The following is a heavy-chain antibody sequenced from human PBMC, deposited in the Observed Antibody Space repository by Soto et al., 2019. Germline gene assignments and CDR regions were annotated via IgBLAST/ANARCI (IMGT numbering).Heavy chain of an antibody. CDR2: LSGSGGTT. CDR1: GFTFSTYA. V-gene: IGHV3-23*01. CDR3: AKQRAGYGSGSDTFYFDF. Sequence: GGSMRLSCSTSGFTFSTYAMNWVRQALGKGLEWVSALSGSGGTTYYADSVRGRFTISRDNSKNTLFLQMSSLRAEDTALYYCAKQRAGYGSGSDTFYFDFWGQGTLVTVSS. J-gene: IGHJ4*02. D-gene: IGHD3-10*01.